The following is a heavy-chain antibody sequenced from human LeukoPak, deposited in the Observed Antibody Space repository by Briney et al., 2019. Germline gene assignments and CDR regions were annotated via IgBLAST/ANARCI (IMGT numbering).Heavy chain of an antibody. CDR3: AREGSYVRWFDP. Sequence: LPGGSLRLSCAASGFTFSAYAMHWVRQAPGKGLEWAAVISYDGGSEYYADSVRGRFTISRDNAKNSLYLQMNSLRAEDTAVYYCAREGSYVRWFDPWGQGTLVTVSS. CDR1: GFTFSAYA. V-gene: IGHV3-30-3*01. D-gene: IGHD1-26*01. CDR2: ISYDGGSE. J-gene: IGHJ5*02.